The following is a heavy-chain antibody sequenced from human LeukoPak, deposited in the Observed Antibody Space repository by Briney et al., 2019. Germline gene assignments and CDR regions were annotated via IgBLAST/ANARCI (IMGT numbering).Heavy chain of an antibody. CDR2: ISYDGSNK. J-gene: IGHJ4*02. D-gene: IGHD6-13*01. V-gene: IGHV3-30*18. Sequence: GGSLRLSCAASGFTFSNYGMHWVRQAPGKGLEWVAVISYDGSNKYYADSVKGRFTISRDNSKNTLYLQMNSLRAEDTAVYYCAKDYHRSGIAAALDYWGQGTLVTVSS. CDR3: AKDYHRSGIAAALDY. CDR1: GFTFSNYG.